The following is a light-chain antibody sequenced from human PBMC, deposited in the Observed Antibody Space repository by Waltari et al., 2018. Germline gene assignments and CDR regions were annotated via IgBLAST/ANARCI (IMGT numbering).Light chain of an antibody. J-gene: IGKJ1*01. CDR2: DAS. CDR3: QHYVRLPVS. V-gene: IGKV3-20*01. Sequence: EIVFTQSPGTLSLSPGESATLSCRASQSVGKFLACYQQKPGQAPRLLIYDASIRATGIPDRFSGSGSGTDFSLTISRLEPEDFALYYCQHYVRLPVSFGQGTKVGIK. CDR1: QSVGKF.